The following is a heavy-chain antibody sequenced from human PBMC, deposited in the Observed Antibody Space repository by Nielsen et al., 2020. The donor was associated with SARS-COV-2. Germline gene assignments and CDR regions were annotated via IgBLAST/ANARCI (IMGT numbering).Heavy chain of an antibody. CDR1: GFTFSGNS. Sequence: GESLKISCAASGFTFSGNSMDWVRQAPGKGLEWVSSIISSSKYIYYADSLKGRFTISRDNAKNSLYLQMNSLRAEDTAVYYCARELTGGWYLFDHWGQGTLVTVSS. CDR2: IISSSKYI. CDR3: ARELTGGWYLFDH. J-gene: IGHJ4*02. D-gene: IGHD6-19*01. V-gene: IGHV3-21*01.